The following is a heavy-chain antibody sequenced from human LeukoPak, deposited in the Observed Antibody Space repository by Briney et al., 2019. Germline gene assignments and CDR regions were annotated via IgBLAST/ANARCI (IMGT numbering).Heavy chain of an antibody. V-gene: IGHV4-4*07. CDR1: AGSISSYY. Sequence: PSQTLSLTCTLSAGSISSYYWSWIRQPAAKGLEWIGRIYSSGTTTYNPSVKSRVTMSLDTSNNQLSLKLTSVTAADTAVYYCARVSPIPAAGSSYYFAMDVWGQGTTVTVSS. CDR2: IYSSGTT. CDR3: ARVSPIPAAGSSYYFAMDV. J-gene: IGHJ6*02. D-gene: IGHD6-13*01.